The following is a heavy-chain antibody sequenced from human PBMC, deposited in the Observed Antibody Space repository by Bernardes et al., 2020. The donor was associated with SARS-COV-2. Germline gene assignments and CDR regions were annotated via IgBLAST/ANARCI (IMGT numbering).Heavy chain of an antibody. D-gene: IGHD3-16*01. CDR3: ARGGKKNSFDY. CDR2: ISSGGDTI. V-gene: IGHV3-48*01. CDR1: GFIFTTYS. J-gene: IGHJ4*02. Sequence: LRLSCVGSGFIFTTYSMSWVRQSPGLGLEWLLFISSGGDTIHDADSVMGRFTVSRDDAKNSVYLQKNSLRTEDTAVYYCARGGKKNSFDYWGQGALGTVSS.